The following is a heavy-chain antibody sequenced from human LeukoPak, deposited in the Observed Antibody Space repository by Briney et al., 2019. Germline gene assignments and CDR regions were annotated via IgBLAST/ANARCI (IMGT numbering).Heavy chain of an antibody. J-gene: IGHJ4*02. CDR1: GFTFSSYG. D-gene: IGHD3-10*01. CDR2: INSDGSST. Sequence: GGSLRLSCAASGFTFSSYGMHWVRQAPGKGLLWVSRINSDGSSTNYADSVKGRFTISRDNAKNTLYLQMNSLRAEDTAAYYCTRSSSAPFDYWGQGALVTVSS. CDR3: TRSSSAPFDY. V-gene: IGHV3-74*01.